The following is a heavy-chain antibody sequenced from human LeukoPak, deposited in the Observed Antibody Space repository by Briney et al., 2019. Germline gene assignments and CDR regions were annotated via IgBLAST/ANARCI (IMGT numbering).Heavy chain of an antibody. D-gene: IGHD2-15*01. CDR3: ARDKESGGSCCYNWFDP. CDR2: ISAYNGNT. Sequence: WASVTVSCKTSGYTFTNYGISWVRQAPGQGLEWMGWISAYNGNTNYAQKFQGRVTMTTDTSTSTAYMELRSLRSDDTAVYYCARDKESGGSCCYNWFDPWGRGTLVTVSS. J-gene: IGHJ5*02. CDR1: GYTFTNYG. V-gene: IGHV1-18*01.